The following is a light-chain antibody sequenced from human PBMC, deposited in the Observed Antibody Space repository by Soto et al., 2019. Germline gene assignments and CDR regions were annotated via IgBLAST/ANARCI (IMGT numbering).Light chain of an antibody. V-gene: IGLV2-11*01. J-gene: IGLJ2*01. CDR2: DVY. CDR1: STDVGGYDL. Sequence: QSVLTQPHSVSGSPGQSVTISCTGTSTDVGGYDLVSWYQLHPGKAPKLMIYDVYKRPSGVPDRLSASKSGNTASLTISGLQAEDEADYYCCSYAGSNNLVFGGGTQLTVL. CDR3: CSYAGSNNLV.